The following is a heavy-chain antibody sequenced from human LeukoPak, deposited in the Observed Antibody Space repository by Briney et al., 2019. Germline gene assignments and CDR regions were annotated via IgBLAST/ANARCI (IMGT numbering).Heavy chain of an antibody. Sequence: SGGSLRLSCAASGFTFSSYAMSWVRQAPGKGLEWVSAISGSGGSTYYADSVKGRFTISRDNSKNTLYLQMNSLRAEDTVVYYCAKDFYLWAAAGTQFDYWGQGTLVTVSS. CDR2: ISGSGGST. CDR1: GFTFSSYA. D-gene: IGHD6-13*01. J-gene: IGHJ4*02. V-gene: IGHV3-23*01. CDR3: AKDFYLWAAAGTQFDY.